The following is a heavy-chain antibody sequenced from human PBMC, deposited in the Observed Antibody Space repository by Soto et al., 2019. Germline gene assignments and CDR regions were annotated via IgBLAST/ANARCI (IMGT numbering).Heavy chain of an antibody. J-gene: IGHJ6*02. CDR2: MYPGDSDT. V-gene: IGHV5-51*01. Sequence: EESLKICCKGSGYSCTSYWIGWVGQMPGKGLEWMGIMYPGDSDTRYSPNFQGQVPISTDKSISTAYLEWSSLKASDTAMDYCSTNSESTVTAFHSSCAMDVSCQAT. CDR3: STNSESTVTAFHSSCAMDV. CDR1: GYSCTSYW. D-gene: IGHD4-4*01.